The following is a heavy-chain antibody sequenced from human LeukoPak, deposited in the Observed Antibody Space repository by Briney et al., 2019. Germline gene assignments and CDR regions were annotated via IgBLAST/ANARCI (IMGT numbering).Heavy chain of an antibody. CDR2: ISPGGGTT. CDR1: GFAFGSEA. J-gene: IGHJ4*02. CDR3: AKSRSGSAIWALQIFDN. V-gene: IGHV3-23*01. Sequence: PGGSLRLSCAASGFAFGSEAMSRVRQSPARGLEWVASISPGGGTTYYADYVKGRFTISRDNSENSLFVQMNSLRAEDTAVYFCAKSRSGSAIWALQIFDNWGQGTLVTVSS. D-gene: IGHD2-15*01.